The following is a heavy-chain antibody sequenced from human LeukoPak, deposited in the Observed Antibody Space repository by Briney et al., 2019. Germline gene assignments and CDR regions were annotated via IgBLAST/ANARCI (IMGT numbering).Heavy chain of an antibody. V-gene: IGHV1-2*02. Sequence: ASVTVSCKASGYTFDENHIHWVRQAPGQGPEWMGWINPKRGATDSAQQFQGRLTMTRDTSIGTASMDLSGLRLDDTGIYYCARAGDESTGHYDSLHFWGQGTMVTVSS. CDR1: GYTFDENH. J-gene: IGHJ3*01. CDR3: ARAGDESTGHYDSLHF. D-gene: IGHD2-8*02. CDR2: INPKRGAT.